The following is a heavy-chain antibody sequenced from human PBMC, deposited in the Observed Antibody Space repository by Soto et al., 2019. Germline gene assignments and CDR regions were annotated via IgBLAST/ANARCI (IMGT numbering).Heavy chain of an antibody. V-gene: IGHV3-33*06. J-gene: IGHJ5*02. CDR1: GFTFYNYG. CDR3: AKVGMVATTRMGWLEP. CDR2: IWPDGDIE. Sequence: QVQLVESGGGVVQPGTSLRLSCVASGFTFYNYGMHWVRQAPGKGLEWVAAIWPDGDIEHYPDSVKGRFTISRANSRNTLYLQLNVLRAEDTAMYYCAKVGMVATTRMGWLEPWGQGTLVIVSS. D-gene: IGHD1-7*01.